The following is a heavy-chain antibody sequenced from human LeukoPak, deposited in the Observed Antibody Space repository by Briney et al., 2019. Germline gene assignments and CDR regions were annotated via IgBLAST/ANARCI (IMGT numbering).Heavy chain of an antibody. CDR1: GFTFRNYG. J-gene: IGHJ3*02. CDR3: ARRDDGSGSFYNGLDIFDI. D-gene: IGHD3-10*01. V-gene: IGHV3-33*01. Sequence: GRSLRLSCAASGFTFRNYGMHWVRQAPVKGLEWVAVIWNDGSNKYYGDSVKGRFTISRDNSKNTLSLQMNSLRAEDTAVYYCARRDDGSGSFYNGLDIFDIWGLGTMVPVSS. CDR2: IWNDGSNK.